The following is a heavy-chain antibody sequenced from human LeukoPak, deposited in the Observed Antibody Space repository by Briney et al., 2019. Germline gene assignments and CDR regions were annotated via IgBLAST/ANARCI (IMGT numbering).Heavy chain of an antibody. V-gene: IGHV3-23*01. CDR1: GFTFSSYA. CDR2: ISGSGGST. D-gene: IGHD6-19*01. CDR3: AKVAGYSSRDALDI. Sequence: GGSLRLSCAASGFTFSSYAMSWVRQAPGKGLEWVSAISGSGGSTYYADSVKGRFTISRDSSKNTLFLQVNSLRAEDTAVYYCAKVAGYSSRDALDIWGQGTMVTVSS. J-gene: IGHJ3*02.